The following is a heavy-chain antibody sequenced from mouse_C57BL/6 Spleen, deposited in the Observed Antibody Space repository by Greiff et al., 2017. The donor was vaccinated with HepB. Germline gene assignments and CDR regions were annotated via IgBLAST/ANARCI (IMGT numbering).Heavy chain of an antibody. Sequence: DVHLVESGGGLVQPGGSLSLSCAASGFTFTDYYMSWVRQPPGKALEWLGFIRNKANGYTTEYSASVKGRFTISRDNSQSVLYLQMIALRAEDSATYCCASQLCAWFAYWGQGALVTVSA. CDR3: ASQLCAWFAY. J-gene: IGHJ3*01. V-gene: IGHV7-3*01. D-gene: IGHD4-1*02. CDR1: GFTFTDYY. CDR2: IRNKANGYTT.